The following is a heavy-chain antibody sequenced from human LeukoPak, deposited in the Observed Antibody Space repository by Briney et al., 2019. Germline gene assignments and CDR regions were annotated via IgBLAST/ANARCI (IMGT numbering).Heavy chain of an antibody. Sequence: GASVKVSCKVSGYTLTELSMHRVRQAPGKGLEWMGGFDPEDGETIYAQKFQGRVTMTEDTSTDTAYMELSSLRSEDTAVYYCATAGTGYYRFYYFDYWGQGTLVTVSS. V-gene: IGHV1-24*01. J-gene: IGHJ4*02. CDR1: GYTLTELS. D-gene: IGHD2-21*01. CDR3: ATAGTGYYRFYYFDY. CDR2: FDPEDGET.